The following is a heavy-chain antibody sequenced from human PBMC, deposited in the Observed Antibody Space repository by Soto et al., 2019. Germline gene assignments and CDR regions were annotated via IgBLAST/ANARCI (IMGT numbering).Heavy chain of an antibody. J-gene: IGHJ4*02. CDR3: AVETYYDYIWGSYRYDY. CDR1: GYTFTSYY. CDR2: INPSSGST. D-gene: IGHD3-16*02. V-gene: IGHV1-46*01. Sequence: ASVKVSCKASGYTFTSYYMHWVRQAPGQGLEWMGRINPSSGSTNYAQKFQERVTITRDMSTSTAYMELSSLRSEDTAVYYCAVETYYDYIWGSYRYDYWGQGTLVTVSS.